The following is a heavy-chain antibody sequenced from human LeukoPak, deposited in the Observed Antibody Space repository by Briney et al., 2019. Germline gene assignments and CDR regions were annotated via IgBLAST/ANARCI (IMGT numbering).Heavy chain of an antibody. D-gene: IGHD4-17*01. V-gene: IGHV4-4*02. CDR3: ASSDYGDYSYYYYMDV. CDR2: IYHSGST. Sequence: PSETLSLTCAVSGGSISSSNWWSWVRQPPGKGLEWIGEIYHSGSTNYNPSLKSRVTISVDKSKNQFSLKLSSVTAADTAVYYCASSDYGDYSYYYYMDVWGKGTTVTVSS. J-gene: IGHJ6*03. CDR1: GGSISSSNW.